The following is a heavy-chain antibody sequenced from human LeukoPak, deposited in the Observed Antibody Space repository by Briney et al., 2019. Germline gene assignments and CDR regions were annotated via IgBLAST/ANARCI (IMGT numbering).Heavy chain of an antibody. V-gene: IGHV3-23*01. CDR1: GFTFSSYA. J-gene: IGHJ4*02. CDR3: AKDRFGAGYYYAPFDY. CDR2: ISGNGGST. Sequence: GGSLRLSCAASGFTFSSYAMSWVRQAPGKGLEWVSAISGNGGSTYYADSVKGRFTISRDNSKNTLYLQMNSLRAEDTAVYYCAKDRFGAGYYYAPFDYWGQGTLVTVSS. D-gene: IGHD3-22*01.